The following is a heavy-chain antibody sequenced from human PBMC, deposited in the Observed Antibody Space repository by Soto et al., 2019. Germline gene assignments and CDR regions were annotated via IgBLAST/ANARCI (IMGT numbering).Heavy chain of an antibody. CDR3: ARDLTVSTYLRVYYYYGLEG. D-gene: IGHD3-3*01. CDR2: INPSGGST. Sequence: ASVQVSYKASGYPFSGYHMHWVRQAPGQGLAWMGIINPSGGSTSYAQKFQGRVTMTRDTSTSTVYMELSSLRSDDTAAYYCARDLTVSTYLRVYYYYGLEGWCQGPTVTVAS. J-gene: IGHJ6*02. V-gene: IGHV1-46*01. CDR1: GYPFSGYH.